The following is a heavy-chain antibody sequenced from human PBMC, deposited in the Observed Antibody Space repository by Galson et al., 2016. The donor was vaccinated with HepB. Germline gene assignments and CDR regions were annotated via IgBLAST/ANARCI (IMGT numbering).Heavy chain of an antibody. Sequence: SLRLSCAASGFIVSSTYMTWVRQAPGKGLEWVSSISGSGDNTFFADSVKGRLTISRDNSKKTLFLHMNSLRAEDTAIYYCAKGWKAVSGAYFDYWGQGTLVTVSS. D-gene: IGHD6-19*01. CDR3: AKGWKAVSGAYFDY. CDR1: GFIVSSTY. V-gene: IGHV3-23*01. J-gene: IGHJ4*02. CDR2: ISGSGDNT.